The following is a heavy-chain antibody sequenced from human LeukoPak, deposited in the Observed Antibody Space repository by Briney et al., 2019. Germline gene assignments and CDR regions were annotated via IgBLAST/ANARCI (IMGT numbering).Heavy chain of an antibody. D-gene: IGHD6-19*01. CDR3: ARDISSGWYGDYYYYGMGV. Sequence: SVKVSCKASGGTFSSYAISWVRQAPGQGLEWMGGIIPIFGTANYAQKFQGRVTITADESTSTAYMELSSLRSEDTAVYYCARDISSGWYGDYYYYGMGVWGQGTTVTVSS. V-gene: IGHV1-69*13. CDR2: IIPIFGTA. J-gene: IGHJ6*02. CDR1: GGTFSSYA.